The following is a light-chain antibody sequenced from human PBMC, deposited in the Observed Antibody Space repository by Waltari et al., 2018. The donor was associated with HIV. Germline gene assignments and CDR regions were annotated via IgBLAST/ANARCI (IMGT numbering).Light chain of an antibody. CDR3: QSYDSSLSNLI. Sequence: QSVLTQPPSVSGAPGQWVTISCTGSTSNIAAGYDVHWYQQLPGTAPKLLLYGDSDRPSGVPDRFSGSKSGTSASLAITGLQAEDEADYYCQSYDSSLSNLIFGGGTKLTVL. J-gene: IGLJ2*01. CDR2: GDS. V-gene: IGLV1-40*01. CDR1: TSNIAAGYD.